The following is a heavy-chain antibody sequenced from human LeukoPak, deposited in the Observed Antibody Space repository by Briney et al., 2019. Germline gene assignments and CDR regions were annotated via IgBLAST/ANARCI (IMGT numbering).Heavy chain of an antibody. CDR3: ARDQIDSSGYYRLDY. D-gene: IGHD3-22*01. CDR2: ISSSSSYI. Sequence: GGSLRLYCAASGFTFSSYSMNWVRQAPGKGLEWVSSISSSSSYIYYADSVKGRFTISRDNAKNSLYLQMNSLRAEDTAVYYCARDQIDSSGYYRLDYWGQGTLVTVSS. CDR1: GFTFSSYS. J-gene: IGHJ4*02. V-gene: IGHV3-21*01.